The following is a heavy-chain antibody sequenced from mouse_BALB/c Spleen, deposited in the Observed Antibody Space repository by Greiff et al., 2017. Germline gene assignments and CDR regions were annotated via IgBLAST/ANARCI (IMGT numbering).Heavy chain of an antibody. J-gene: IGHJ3*01. CDR3: ASLITTAWFAY. D-gene: IGHD1-2*01. V-gene: IGHV5-6-2*01. CDR1: GFTFSSYY. CDR2: INSNGGST. Sequence: EVKLVESGGGLVKLGGSLKLSCAASGFTFSSYYMSWVRQTPEKRLELVAAINSNGGSTYYPDTVKGRFTISRDNAKNTLYLQMSSLKSEDTALYYCASLITTAWFAYWGQGTLVTVSA.